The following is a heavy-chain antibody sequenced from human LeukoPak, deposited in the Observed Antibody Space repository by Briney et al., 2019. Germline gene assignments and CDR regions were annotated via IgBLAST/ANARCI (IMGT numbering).Heavy chain of an antibody. Sequence: PSETLSLTCRVSGASISSHCWSWIRQPPGKGLEWIGYTHYSGGTICNPSLKSRVTISLDTSKLPFSLKLTFVTAADTAVYYCARAETGFYNPGAYWGQGTLVSVPS. CDR1: GASISSHC. CDR3: ARAETGFYNPGAY. V-gene: IGHV4-59*11. D-gene: IGHD1-1*01. CDR2: THYSGGT. J-gene: IGHJ4*02.